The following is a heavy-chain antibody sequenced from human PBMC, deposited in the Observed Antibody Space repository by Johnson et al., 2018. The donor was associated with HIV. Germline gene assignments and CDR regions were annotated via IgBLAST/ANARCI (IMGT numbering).Heavy chain of an antibody. CDR1: GFTFSSYG. V-gene: IGHV3-33*01. Sequence: QVQLVESGGGVVQPGRSLRLSCEASGFTFSSYGMHWVRQAPGKGLEWVAVIWYDGSNKYYADSVKGRFTISRDNSKDTLYLQMHSLRPEDTALYYCARDPPYGGNPSAFDVWGQGTMVTVSS. D-gene: IGHD4-23*01. CDR3: ARDPPYGGNPSAFDV. J-gene: IGHJ3*01. CDR2: IWYDGSNK.